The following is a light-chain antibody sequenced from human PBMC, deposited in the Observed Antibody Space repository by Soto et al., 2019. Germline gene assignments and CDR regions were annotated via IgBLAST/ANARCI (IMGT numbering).Light chain of an antibody. CDR2: DVS. CDR1: SSDVGGYNY. V-gene: IGLV2-14*01. CDR3: SSYSSSSTLV. Sequence: QSALTQPASVSESPGQSITISCTGTSSDVGGYNYVSWYQQHQGKAPKLMIYDVSNRPSGVSNRFSDSKSGNTASLTISGLQAEDEADYSCSSYSSSSTLVFGGGTKLTVL. J-gene: IGLJ2*01.